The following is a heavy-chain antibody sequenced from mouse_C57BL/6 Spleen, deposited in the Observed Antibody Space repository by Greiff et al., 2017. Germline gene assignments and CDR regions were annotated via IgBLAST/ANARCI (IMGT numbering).Heavy chain of an antibody. CDR2: IDPSDSYT. V-gene: IGHV1-50*01. CDR3: ARGANWDFAY. D-gene: IGHD4-1*01. J-gene: IGHJ3*01. CDR1: GYTFTSYW. Sequence: QVQLQQPGAELVKPGASVKLSCKASGYTFTSYWMQWVKQRPGQGLEWIGEIDPSDSYTNYNQKFKGKATLTVDTSSSTAYMQLSSLTSEDSAVYYCARGANWDFAYWGQGTLVTVSA.